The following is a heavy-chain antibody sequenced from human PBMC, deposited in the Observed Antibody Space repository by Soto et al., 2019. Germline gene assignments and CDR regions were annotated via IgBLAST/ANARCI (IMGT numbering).Heavy chain of an antibody. V-gene: IGHV3-23*01. D-gene: IGHD2-2*01. CDR1: GFPFNNYA. CDR2: ISPSSDHT. J-gene: IGHJ6*02. Sequence: GGSLRLSCVASGFPFNNYAMIWVRQAPGKGLELVSVISPSSDHTDYPDSVKGRFTVSRDNSQNRLYLQMNSLRAEDTALYYCAKILCNSATCPTHYHGMDAWGQGTTVTVSS. CDR3: AKILCNSATCPTHYHGMDA.